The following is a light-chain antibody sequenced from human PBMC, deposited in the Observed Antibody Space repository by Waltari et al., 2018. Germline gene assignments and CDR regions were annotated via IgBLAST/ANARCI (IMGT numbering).Light chain of an antibody. CDR3: APWDDSLNGPV. CDR2: SNN. CDR1: TTNIGSNT. Sequence: QSVLTQPTSASGTPGQTVTISCSGSTTNIGSNTVIWYQKVPGTAPKLLIYSNNERPSGVPDRFSGSKSGTSASLAIRGLLSEDEGDYYCAPWDDSLNGPVFGGGTRLTVL. V-gene: IGLV1-44*01. J-gene: IGLJ3*02.